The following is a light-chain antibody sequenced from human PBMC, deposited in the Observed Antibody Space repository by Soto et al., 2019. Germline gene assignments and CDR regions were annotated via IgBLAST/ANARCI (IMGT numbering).Light chain of an antibody. V-gene: IGKV1-5*01. J-gene: IGKJ2*01. CDR1: QSISTW. CDR2: DAS. Sequence: DIQMTQSPSTLSASVGDGVTITCRASQSISTWLAWYQQKPGKAPKLLIYDASTLESGVPSRFSGSGSGTEFTLTISSLQPDDVATYYCQQYSIYWNTFGQGTKLEIK. CDR3: QQYSIYWNT.